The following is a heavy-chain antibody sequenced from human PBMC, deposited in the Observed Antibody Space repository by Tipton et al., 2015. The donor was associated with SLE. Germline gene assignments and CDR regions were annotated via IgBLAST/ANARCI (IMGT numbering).Heavy chain of an antibody. V-gene: IGHV4-59*01. Sequence: TLSLTCTVSGASISSYYWSWIRQPPGKGLEWIGYIYYSGSTNYNPSLKSRVTISVDTSKNQFSLKLSSVTAADTAVYYCARRRYSSSSRPYWYFDLWGRGTLVTVSS. J-gene: IGHJ2*01. CDR2: IYYSGST. CDR3: ARRRYSSSSRPYWYFDL. D-gene: IGHD6-6*01. CDR1: GASISSYY.